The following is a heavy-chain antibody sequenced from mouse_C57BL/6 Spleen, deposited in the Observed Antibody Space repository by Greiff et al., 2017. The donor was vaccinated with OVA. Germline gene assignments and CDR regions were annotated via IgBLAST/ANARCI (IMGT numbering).Heavy chain of an antibody. CDR3: SRSYYYGSIPWDFDV. CDR2: IYPGDGDT. D-gene: IGHD1-1*01. J-gene: IGHJ1*03. Sequence: VQVVESGPELVKPGASVKISCKASGYAFSSSWMNWVKQRPGKGLEWIGRIYPGDGDTNYNGKFKGKATLTADKSSSNAYMQLSSLTSEDSAVYFCSRSYYYGSIPWDFDVWGTGTTVTVSS. V-gene: IGHV1-82*01. CDR1: GYAFSSSW.